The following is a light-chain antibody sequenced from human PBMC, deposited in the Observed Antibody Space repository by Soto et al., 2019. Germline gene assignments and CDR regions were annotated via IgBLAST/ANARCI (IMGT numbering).Light chain of an antibody. CDR2: DAS. CDR3: QQRSNWPFT. Sequence: EIVLTQSPATLSLSPGERATLSCRASQSVNTYLAWYQQRPGQAPRRLMYDASNRATGIPARFSGSGSGTDFTLTIDSLEPEDFAVYYCQQRSNWPFTFGGGTKVEIK. J-gene: IGKJ4*01. V-gene: IGKV3-11*01. CDR1: QSVNTY.